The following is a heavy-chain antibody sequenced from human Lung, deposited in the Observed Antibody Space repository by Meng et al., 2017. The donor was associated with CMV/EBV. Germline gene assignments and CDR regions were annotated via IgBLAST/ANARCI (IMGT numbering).Heavy chain of an antibody. Sequence: SXTXSLXCTVSGGSISSYYWSWIRQPPGKGLEWIGYIYYSGSTNYNPSLKSRVTISVDTSKNQFSLKLSSVTAADTAVYYCASYRSGTPGRFDSWGQGTLVTVSS. J-gene: IGHJ5*01. D-gene: IGHD1-1*01. V-gene: IGHV4-59*01. CDR1: GGSISSYY. CDR3: ASYRSGTPGRFDS. CDR2: IYYSGST.